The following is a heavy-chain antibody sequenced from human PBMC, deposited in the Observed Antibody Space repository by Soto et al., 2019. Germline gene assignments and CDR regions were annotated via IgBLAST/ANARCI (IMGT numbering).Heavy chain of an antibody. CDR2: ISWNSGDI. CDR1: GFSFDDYG. Sequence: EVHLVESGGVSVQPGRSLRLSCAASGFSFDDYGMHWVRQGPGKGLGWVSGISWNSGDIYYADSVKGRFTISRDNAKRSLYLQMNSLRTEDTALYYCAKDNDLDRDGPFDYWGQGILVTVSS. V-gene: IGHV3-9*01. J-gene: IGHJ4*02. D-gene: IGHD2-2*03. CDR3: AKDNDLDRDGPFDY.